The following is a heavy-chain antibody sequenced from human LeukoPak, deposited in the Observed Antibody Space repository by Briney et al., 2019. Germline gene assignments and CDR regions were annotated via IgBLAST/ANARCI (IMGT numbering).Heavy chain of an antibody. Sequence: GRALRLSCAASGFTCSTYSMHVLCQTLKVWPPVEGFLRGHGSNKYYADSVKGRFTISRDNSTNTLYLQMNILRAEDTAVYYCAKGYSSGWPRNNWFDPWGQGTLVTVS. J-gene: IGHJ5*02. D-gene: IGHD6-19*01. CDR1: GFTCSTYS. CDR2: LRGHGSNK. V-gene: IGHV3-30*02. CDR3: AKGYSSGWPRNNWFDP.